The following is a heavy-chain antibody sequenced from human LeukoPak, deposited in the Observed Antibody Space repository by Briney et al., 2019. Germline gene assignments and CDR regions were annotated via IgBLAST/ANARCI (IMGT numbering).Heavy chain of an antibody. Sequence: ASVKVSCKASGHTFTSYYMHWVRQAPGQGLEWMGKINPVDGRTTYAQKFQGRITMTRDTSTSTVNMELSSLKSEDTAVYYCARWYGEPYGMDVWGQGTTVTVSS. D-gene: IGHD6-13*01. CDR3: ARWYGEPYGMDV. V-gene: IGHV1-46*01. CDR2: INPVDGRT. CDR1: GHTFTSYY. J-gene: IGHJ6*02.